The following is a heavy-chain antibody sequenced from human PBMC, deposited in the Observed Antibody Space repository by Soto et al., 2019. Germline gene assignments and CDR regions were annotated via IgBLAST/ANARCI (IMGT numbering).Heavy chain of an antibody. V-gene: IGHV4-61*01. CDR3: ARTTAVPNSPRSRYFFDY. CDR1: GGSVSDKTYY. CDR2: VYYSGTT. J-gene: IGHJ4*02. D-gene: IGHD4-17*01. Sequence: LSLTCSVSGGSVSDKTYYWSWIRQPPGKRLEWIGYVYYSGTTNYNPSLKSRVTISVDLSKTQFSLRLSSVTTADTALYYCARTTAVPNSPRSRYFFDYWGQGTLVTVSS.